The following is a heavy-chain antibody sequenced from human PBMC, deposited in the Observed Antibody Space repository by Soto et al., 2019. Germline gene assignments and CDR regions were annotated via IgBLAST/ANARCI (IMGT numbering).Heavy chain of an antibody. CDR1: GGSFSGYY. CDR3: ASSTGY. CDR2: INHSGST. V-gene: IGHV4-34*01. Sequence: QVQLQQWGAGLLKPSETLSLTCAVYGGSFSGYYWSWIRQPPGKGLEWSGEINHSGSTNYNPSLKSRVTISVDTSENQFSRKLSSVTAADAAVYYCASSTGYWGQGTLVTVSS. D-gene: IGHD2-2*01. J-gene: IGHJ4*02.